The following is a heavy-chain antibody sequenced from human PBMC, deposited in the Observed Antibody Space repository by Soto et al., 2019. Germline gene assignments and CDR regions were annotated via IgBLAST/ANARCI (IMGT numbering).Heavy chain of an antibody. D-gene: IGHD6-13*01. J-gene: IGHJ6*02. CDR2: TYYRSKWYN. Sequence: PSQTLSLTCALSGDSVSSNSAAWNWIRQSPSRGLEWLGRTYYRSKWYNDYAVSVKSRITSNPDTSKNQFSLQLNSVTPEDTAVYYCARGYVAAAATGDYYYGMDVWGQGTTVTVSS. V-gene: IGHV6-1*01. CDR1: GDSVSSNSAA. CDR3: ARGYVAAAATGDYYYGMDV.